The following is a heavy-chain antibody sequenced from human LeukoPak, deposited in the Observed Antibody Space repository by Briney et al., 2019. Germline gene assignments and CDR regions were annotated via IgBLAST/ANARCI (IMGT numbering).Heavy chain of an antibody. CDR2: ISSSSSTI. D-gene: IGHD5-18*01. V-gene: IGHV3-48*02. Sequence: GGSLRLSCAASGFTFSSYSMNWVRQAPGKGLEWVSYISSSSSTIYYADSVKGRFTISRDNAKNSLFLQMNSLRDEDTAVYYCASGYVDTTMVIGYWGQGTLVTVSS. CDR3: ASGYVDTTMVIGY. CDR1: GFTFSSYS. J-gene: IGHJ4*02.